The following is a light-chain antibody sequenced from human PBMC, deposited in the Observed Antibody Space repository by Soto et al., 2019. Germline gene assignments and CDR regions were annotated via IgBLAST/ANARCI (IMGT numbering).Light chain of an antibody. V-gene: IGLV2-8*01. Sequence: QSALTQPPSASGSPGQSVTISCTGTSSDVGGYNYVSWYQQHPGKAPKLMIYDVSKRPSGVPDRFSGSKSGNTASLTVSGLQAGDEADYYCSSYAGSHGVVFGGGTKLTVL. CDR3: SSYAGSHGVV. J-gene: IGLJ2*01. CDR2: DVS. CDR1: SSDVGGYNY.